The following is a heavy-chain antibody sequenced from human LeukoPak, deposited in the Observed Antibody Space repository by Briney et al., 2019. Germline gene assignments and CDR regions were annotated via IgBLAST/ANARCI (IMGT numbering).Heavy chain of an antibody. CDR3: ARGVMSNDYNDYFDF. D-gene: IGHD4-11*01. V-gene: IGHV1-2*02. J-gene: IGHJ4*02. CDR1: GYTFTDYY. CDR2: ITPSNGGT. Sequence: ASVKVSCKASGYTFTDYYMHWVRQAPGQGLEWMGWITPSNGGTNYAQKLQDRVTMTRDTSISTASMELSRLRSDDTAVYYCARGVMSNDYNDYFDFWGQGTLVTVSS.